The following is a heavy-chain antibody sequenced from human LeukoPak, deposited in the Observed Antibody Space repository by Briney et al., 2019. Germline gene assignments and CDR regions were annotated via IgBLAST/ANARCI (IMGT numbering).Heavy chain of an antibody. D-gene: IGHD1-26*01. CDR1: GFPLNSYK. CDR3: ARELAGKSGTYYV. V-gene: IGHV1-18*01. CDR2: VSDYNGRT. J-gene: IGHJ4*02. Sequence: ASVKVSCKASGFPLNSYKINWARQAPGQGLEWMGWVSDYNGRTNYAQKVQGRVTMKTDTSTTTAHMELRSLTTDDTAVYYCARELAGKSGTYYVWGQGTLVTVSS.